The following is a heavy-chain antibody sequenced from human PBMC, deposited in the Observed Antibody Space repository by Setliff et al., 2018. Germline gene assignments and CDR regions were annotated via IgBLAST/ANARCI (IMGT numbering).Heavy chain of an antibody. Sequence: SETLSLTRTVYGASFSNYYWGWVRQPPEERLEWTGEIDHSGRTKYNPSLKGRVTISVDTSKNQFSLRLSSVTAADPAVYYCRFWSGYYKNDYWAQGTLVTVSS. CDR3: RFWSGYYKNDY. CDR2: IDHSGRT. D-gene: IGHD3-3*01. J-gene: IGHJ4*02. CDR1: GASFSNYY. V-gene: IGHV4-34*01.